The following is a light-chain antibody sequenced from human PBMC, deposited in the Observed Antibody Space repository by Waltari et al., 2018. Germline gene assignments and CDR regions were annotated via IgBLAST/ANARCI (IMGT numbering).Light chain of an antibody. J-gene: IGKJ1*01. CDR1: QSLLHSNGYNY. CDR3: MQSLQALWT. V-gene: IGKV2-28*01. Sequence: DIVVTQSPLSLPVPPGEPASISCRSRQSLLHSNGYNYLDWYLQKPGQSPQLLIYLGSNRASGVPDRFSGTGSGTDFTLKINRVQAEDVGVYYCMQSLQALWTFGQGTKVDIK. CDR2: LGS.